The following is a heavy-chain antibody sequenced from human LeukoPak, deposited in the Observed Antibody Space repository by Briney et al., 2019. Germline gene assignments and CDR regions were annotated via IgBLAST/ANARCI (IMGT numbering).Heavy chain of an antibody. D-gene: IGHD6-19*01. CDR1: GGSISSGSYY. V-gene: IGHV4-61*02. Sequence: PSETLSLTCTVSGGSISSGSYYWSWIRQPAGKGLEWIGRIYTSGSTNYNPSLKSRVTISVDTSKNRFSLKLSSVTAADTAVYYCARHAYSSGWYRPQTDYYYYYYMDVWGKGTTVTISS. CDR3: ARHAYSSGWYRPQTDYYYYYYMDV. J-gene: IGHJ6*03. CDR2: IYTSGST.